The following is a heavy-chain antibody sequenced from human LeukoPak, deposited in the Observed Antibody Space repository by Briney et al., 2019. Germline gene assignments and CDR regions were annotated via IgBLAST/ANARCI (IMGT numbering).Heavy chain of an antibody. V-gene: IGHV3-74*01. Sequence: GGSLRLSCAASGFTFSSYWMHWVRQAPGKGPVWVTRINSDGSSTSYADSVKGRFTISRDNAKNTLYLQMNSLRAEDTAVYYCARDSSYDSSGYRIDYWGQGTLVTVSS. CDR1: GFTFSSYW. J-gene: IGHJ4*02. CDR2: INSDGSST. D-gene: IGHD3-22*01. CDR3: ARDSSYDSSGYRIDY.